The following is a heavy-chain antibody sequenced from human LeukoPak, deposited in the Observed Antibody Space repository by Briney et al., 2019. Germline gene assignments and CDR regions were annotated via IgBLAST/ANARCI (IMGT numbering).Heavy chain of an antibody. D-gene: IGHD3-10*01. V-gene: IGHV3-48*04. CDR1: GFTFSSYT. Sequence: PGGSLRLSCAASGFTFSSYTMNWVRQAPGKGLEWVSYISSSSSTIYYADSVKGRFTISRDNAKNSLYLQMNSLRAEDKAVYYCGRERPTRARTGGLFDYWGQGTLVTVSS. J-gene: IGHJ4*02. CDR2: ISSSSSTI. CDR3: GRERPTRARTGGLFDY.